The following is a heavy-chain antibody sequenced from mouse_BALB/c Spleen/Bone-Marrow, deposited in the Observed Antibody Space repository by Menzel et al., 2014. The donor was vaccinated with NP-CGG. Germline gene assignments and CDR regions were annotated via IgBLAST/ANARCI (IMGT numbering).Heavy chain of an antibody. V-gene: IGHV1-54*01. Sequence: QVQLQQSGAELVRPGTSVKVSCKASGYAFTNYLIEWVKQRPGQGLEWIGVINPGSGSSNYNENFKGEATLTADRSSSTAYMLLSSLTSDDSAVYFCARSRGYDVGPFAFWGQGTLVTVS. CDR1: GYAFTNYL. CDR2: INPGSGSS. CDR3: ARSRGYDVGPFAF. J-gene: IGHJ3*01. D-gene: IGHD2-2*01.